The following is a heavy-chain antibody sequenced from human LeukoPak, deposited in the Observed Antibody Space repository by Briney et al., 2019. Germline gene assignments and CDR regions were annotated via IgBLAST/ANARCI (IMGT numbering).Heavy chain of an antibody. D-gene: IGHD3-22*01. CDR1: GGSFSGYY. CDR2: INHSGST. CDR3: ARDARGFSSSGYYYYFDY. V-gene: IGHV4-34*01. Sequence: SETLSLTCAVFGGSFSGYYWSWIRQPPGKGLEWIGEINHSGSTNYDPSLKSRVSISVDTSKNQFSLKLSSVTAADTAVYYCARDARGFSSSGYYYYFDYWGQGTLVTVSS. J-gene: IGHJ4*02.